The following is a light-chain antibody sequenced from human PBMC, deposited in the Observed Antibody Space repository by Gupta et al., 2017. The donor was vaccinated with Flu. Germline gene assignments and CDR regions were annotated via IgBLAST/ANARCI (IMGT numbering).Light chain of an antibody. CDR1: QSISSY. CDR3: QQSYSTPRT. CDR2: AAP. V-gene: IGKV1-39*01. Sequence: DIQVTQSPSSLSASVGDRVTITCRASQSISSYLNWYQQKPGKAPKLLIYAAPSLQSGVPPRFSGSGSVTDFTLTISRPQPEDFATYYCQQSYSTPRTFGQGTRVEIK. J-gene: IGKJ1*01.